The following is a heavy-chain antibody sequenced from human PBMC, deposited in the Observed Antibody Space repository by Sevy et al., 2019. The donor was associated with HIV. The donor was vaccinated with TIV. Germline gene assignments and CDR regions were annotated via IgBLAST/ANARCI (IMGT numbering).Heavy chain of an antibody. CDR3: ARVDANYDKGFDP. CDR1: GFTFSSYG. J-gene: IGHJ5*02. V-gene: IGHV3-48*04. CDR2: ISSSGSII. Sequence: GESLKISCAASGFTFSSYGMNWVRQAPGKGLEWVSYISSSGSIIYYADSVKGRFTISRDNAKNSLYMQMNSLRAEDTAVYYCARVDANYDKGFDPWGQGTLVTVSS. D-gene: IGHD3-22*01.